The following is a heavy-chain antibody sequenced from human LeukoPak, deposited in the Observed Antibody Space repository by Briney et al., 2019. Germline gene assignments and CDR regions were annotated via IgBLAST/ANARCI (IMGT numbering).Heavy chain of an antibody. CDR3: ARSPDRYDSSGYYCDY. Sequence: SETLSLTCTVSGGSTSSYYWSWLRQPAGKGLEWIGRIYTIGRTNYNPSLRSRVTVSVDTSKNQFSLKLSSVTAADTAVYYCARSPDRYDSSGYYCDYWGQGTLVTVSS. CDR2: IYTIGRT. D-gene: IGHD3-22*01. J-gene: IGHJ4*02. CDR1: GGSTSSYY. V-gene: IGHV4-4*07.